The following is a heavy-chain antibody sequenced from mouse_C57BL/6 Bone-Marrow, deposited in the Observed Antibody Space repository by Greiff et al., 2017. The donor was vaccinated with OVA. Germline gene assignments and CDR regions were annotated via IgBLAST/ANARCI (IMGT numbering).Heavy chain of an antibody. CDR2: IDPENGDT. Sequence: VHVKQSGAELVRPGASVKLSCTASGFNIKDDYMHWVKQRPEQGLEWIGWIDPENGDTEYASKFQGKATITADPSSNTAYLQLSSLTSEDTAVYYCTRGIYYYGREAYWGQGTLVTVSA. CDR1: GFNIKDDY. CDR3: TRGIYYYGREAY. D-gene: IGHD1-1*01. J-gene: IGHJ3*01. V-gene: IGHV14-4*01.